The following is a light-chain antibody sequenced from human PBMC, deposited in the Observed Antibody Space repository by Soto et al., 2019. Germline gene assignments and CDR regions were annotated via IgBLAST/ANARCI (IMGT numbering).Light chain of an antibody. CDR1: QSVSSSY. V-gene: IGKV3-20*01. J-gene: IGKJ5*01. CDR2: GAS. Sequence: EIVLTQSPGTLSLSPGERATLSCRASQSVSSSYFACYQQPPGQPPRLLIYGASSRPTGIQDSFSGSGSGTDFTLTISRLEPEDFAVYYCQQYGSSSTFGQGTRLEIK. CDR3: QQYGSSST.